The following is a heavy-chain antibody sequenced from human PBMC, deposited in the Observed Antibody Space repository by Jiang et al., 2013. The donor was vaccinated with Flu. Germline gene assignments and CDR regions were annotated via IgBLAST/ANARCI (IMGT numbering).Heavy chain of an antibody. CDR1: GFSLSASGVG. CDR2: NYWDDDN. D-gene: IGHD6-19*01. CDR3: ARTVAGGGSRWFDP. J-gene: IGHJ5*02. V-gene: IGHV2-5*02. Sequence: KPTQTLTPTCTFSGFSLSASGVGVGWIRQPPGKALEWLAVNYWDDDNRYSASLRNRLTVSKDTSKSQVVLTMTDMDPVDTATYYCARTVAGGGSRWFDPWGHGIVVTVSS.